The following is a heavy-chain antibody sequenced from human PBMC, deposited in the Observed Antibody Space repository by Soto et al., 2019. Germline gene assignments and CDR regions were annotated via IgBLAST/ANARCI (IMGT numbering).Heavy chain of an antibody. CDR2: IYPSDSTA. CDR1: GYSFTNYW. V-gene: IGHV5-51*01. CDR3: ARHGFYGDYSSNYFDP. D-gene: IGHD4-17*01. J-gene: IGHJ5*02. Sequence: GESLKISCKGSGYSFTNYWIAWMRQMPREGLEYMGIIYPSDSTARYSPSFQGQVTFSVDKSISTAYLQWNSLKASDTAMYYCARHGFYGDYSSNYFDPWGQGTLVTVSS.